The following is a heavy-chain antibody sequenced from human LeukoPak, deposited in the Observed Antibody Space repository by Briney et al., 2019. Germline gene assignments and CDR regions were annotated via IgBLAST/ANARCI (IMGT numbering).Heavy chain of an antibody. CDR2: IYYSGST. Sequence: PSETLSLTCTVSGGSISSYYWSWIRQPPGKGLEWIGYIYYSGSTNYNPSLKSRVTISVDTSKNQFSLKLSSVTAADTAVYYCARHPGYYYYYMDGWGKGTTVTISS. J-gene: IGHJ6*03. V-gene: IGHV4-59*08. CDR3: ARHPGYYYYYMDG. CDR1: GGSISSYY.